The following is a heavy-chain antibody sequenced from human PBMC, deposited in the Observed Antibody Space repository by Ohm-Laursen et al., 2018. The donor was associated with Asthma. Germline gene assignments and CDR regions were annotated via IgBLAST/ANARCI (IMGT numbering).Heavy chain of an antibody. CDR3: ARIGPEWELPGREYSLHH. CDR2: ISTASSFI. Sequence: SLRLSCSASGYTFSRYSIHWVRQIPGKGLEWVASISTASSFIYYADSVRGRVTTSRDNARNSVYLQMNSLRAEDTALYYCARIGPEWELPGREYSLHHWGEGTLVTVSS. CDR1: GYTFSRYS. J-gene: IGHJ1*01. V-gene: IGHV3-21*01. D-gene: IGHD1-26*01.